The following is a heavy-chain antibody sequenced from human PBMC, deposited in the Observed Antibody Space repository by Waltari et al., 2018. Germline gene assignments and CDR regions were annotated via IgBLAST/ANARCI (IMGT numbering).Heavy chain of an antibody. CDR1: GGSISSYY. D-gene: IGHD2-2*01. V-gene: IGHV4-4*07. CDR2: IYTSGST. J-gene: IGHJ5*02. CDR3: ARPVVPAAINRADWFDP. Sequence: QVQLQESGPGLVKPSETLSLTCTVSGGSISSYYWSWIRQPAGKGLEWIGRIYTSGSTNYNPSLKSRVTMSVDTSKNQFSLKLSSVTAADTAVYYCARPVVPAAINRADWFDPWGQGTLVTVSS.